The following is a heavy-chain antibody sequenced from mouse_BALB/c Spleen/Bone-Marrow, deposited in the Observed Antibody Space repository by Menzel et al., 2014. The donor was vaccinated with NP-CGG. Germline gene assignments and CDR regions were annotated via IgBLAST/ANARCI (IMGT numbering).Heavy chain of an antibody. CDR1: GYSFTDYN. J-gene: IGHJ3*01. V-gene: IGHV1S135*01. CDR2: IDPYNGGT. CDR3: VRGDYRYSWFAY. D-gene: IGHD2-14*01. Sequence: EVKLQESGPELVKPGASVKVSCKASGYSFTDYNMSWVKQSHGKSLEWIGYIDPYNGGTTYNQKFKGEATLTVDKSSSTAFMHLNSLTSDDSTVYYCVRGDYRYSWFAYWGQGTLVTVSA.